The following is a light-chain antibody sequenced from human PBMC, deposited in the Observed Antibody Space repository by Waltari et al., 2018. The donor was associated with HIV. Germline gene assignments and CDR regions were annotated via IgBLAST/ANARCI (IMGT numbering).Light chain of an antibody. V-gene: IGLV7-46*01. CDR3: LLSYSGTRGV. CDR1: TGAVTGGHY. Sequence: QAVVTQEPSLTVSPGGTVTLTCGSSTGAVTGGHYPYRFQQKPGQAPRTLIYGTSKKHSWTPARFSGSLLGGKPVLTLSGAQPEDEAEYYCLLSYSGTRGVFGGGTELTVL. CDR2: GTS. J-gene: IGLJ3*02.